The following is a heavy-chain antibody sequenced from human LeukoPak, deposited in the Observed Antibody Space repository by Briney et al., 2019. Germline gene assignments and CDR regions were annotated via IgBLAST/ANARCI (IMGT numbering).Heavy chain of an antibody. D-gene: IGHD2-2*01. CDR1: GGTFSSYA. J-gene: IGHJ4*02. CDR2: IIPILGTA. V-gene: IGHV1-69*10. Sequence: SVKVSCKASGGTFSSYAISWVRQAPGQGLEWMGGIIPILGTANYAQKFQGRVTITADKSTSTAYMELSSLRSEDTAVYYCARGPDCSSTSCYDREDKELRYFDWLLPFDYWGQGTLVTVSS. CDR3: ARGPDCSSTSCYDREDKELRYFDWLLPFDY.